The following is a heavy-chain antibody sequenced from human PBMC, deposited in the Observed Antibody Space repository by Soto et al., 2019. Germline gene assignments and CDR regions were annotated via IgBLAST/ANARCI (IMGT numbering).Heavy chain of an antibody. J-gene: IGHJ4*02. CDR2: ISGSGST. Sequence: SETLSLTCTVSGGSVSSGYNYWSWIRQSPGKGLEWIGYISGSGSTGYNPSLKNRLTMSVDRSKNQFTLRLTSVTAADTAVYFCATESGSTYGYFDYWGQGTQVTVSS. CDR1: GGSVSSGYNY. V-gene: IGHV4-30-4*01. CDR3: ATESGSTYGYFDY. D-gene: IGHD5-18*01.